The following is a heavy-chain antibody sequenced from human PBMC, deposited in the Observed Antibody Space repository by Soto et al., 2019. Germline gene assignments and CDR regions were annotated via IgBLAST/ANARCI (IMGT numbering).Heavy chain of an antibody. CDR2: IIPIFGTA. J-gene: IGHJ6*02. Sequence: QVQLVQSGAEVKKPGSSVKVSCKASGGTFSSYAISWVRQAPGPGLEWMGGIIPIFGTANYAQKFQGRVTITADESTSTAYMELSSLRAEDTAVYYCARTYYYDSSGYYDYYGMDVWGQGTTVTFSS. CDR3: ARTYYYDSSGYYDYYGMDV. D-gene: IGHD3-22*01. CDR1: GGTFSSYA. V-gene: IGHV1-69*01.